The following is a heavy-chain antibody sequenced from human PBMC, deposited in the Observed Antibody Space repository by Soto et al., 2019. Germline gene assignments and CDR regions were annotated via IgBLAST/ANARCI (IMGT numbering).Heavy chain of an antibody. Sequence: QVQLVQSGAEVKKPGSSVIVSCTASGGTFNSYTLNWVRQAPGQRLEWVGRVNPIVGMSSSASKFQGRQTMTADKSTSNADMDRTGLKSEDTAVYYCTTSYGSASTHFDSWGQGTLVTVSS. CDR1: GGTFNSYT. V-gene: IGHV1-69*02. D-gene: IGHD3-10*01. J-gene: IGHJ4*02. CDR2: VNPIVGMS. CDR3: TTSYGSASTHFDS.